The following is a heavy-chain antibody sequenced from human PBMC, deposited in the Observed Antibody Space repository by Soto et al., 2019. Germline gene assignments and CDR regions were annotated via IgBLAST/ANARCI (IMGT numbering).Heavy chain of an antibody. CDR2: ISVFNGYA. D-gene: IGHD1-1*01. CDR3: SKNGTSWSAS. J-gene: IGHJ5*01. V-gene: IGHV1-18*01. CDR1: GYSFYNSG. Sequence: QVQLVQSGPELKKPGASVKVSCKTSGYSFYNSGISWVRQAPGQGLEWMGWISVFNGYAHYAQKFQGRVSMTADTLTSTAYMELRGLRSDDTAMYYCSKNGTSWSASWGQGTPVTVSS.